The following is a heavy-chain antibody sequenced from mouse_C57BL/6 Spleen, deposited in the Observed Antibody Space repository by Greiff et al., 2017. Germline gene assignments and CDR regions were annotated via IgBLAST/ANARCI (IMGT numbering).Heavy chain of an antibody. Sequence: EVKLMESGPGLVKPSQSLSLTCSVTGYSITSGYYWNWIRQFPGNKLEWMGYISYDGSNNYNPSLKNRISITRDTSKNQFFLKLNSVTTEDTATYYCAREAAAVGYFDVWGTGTTVTVSS. V-gene: IGHV3-6*01. D-gene: IGHD6-1*01. CDR2: ISYDGSN. CDR1: GYSITSGYY. CDR3: AREAAAVGYFDV. J-gene: IGHJ1*03.